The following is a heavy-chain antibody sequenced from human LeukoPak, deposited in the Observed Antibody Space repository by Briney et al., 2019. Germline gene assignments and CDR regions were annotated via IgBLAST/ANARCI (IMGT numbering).Heavy chain of an antibody. J-gene: IGHJ4*02. D-gene: IGHD3-10*01. CDR2: IYYSGST. Sequence: SETLSLTCTVSGGSISSYYWSWIRQPPGKGLEWIGYIYYSGSTNYNPSLKSRVTISVDTSKNQFSLKLSSVTAADTAVYYCARVLSNHMVREVYFDYWGQGTLVTVSS. CDR1: GGSISSYY. CDR3: ARVLSNHMVREVYFDY. V-gene: IGHV4-59*01.